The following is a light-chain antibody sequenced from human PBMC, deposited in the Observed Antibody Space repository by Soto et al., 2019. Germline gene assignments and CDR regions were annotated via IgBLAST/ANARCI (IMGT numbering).Light chain of an antibody. CDR3: QQANSFPPWT. J-gene: IGKJ1*01. V-gene: IGKV1-12*01. Sequence: DIQMTQSPSSVSASVGDRVTITCRASQGISNWLAWYQQKPGKAPKLLIYAASSLQSGVTSRFSGSGSGTDFTLTISSLQPEDRATYYWQQANSFPPWTFGQGTEVEIK. CDR2: AAS. CDR1: QGISNW.